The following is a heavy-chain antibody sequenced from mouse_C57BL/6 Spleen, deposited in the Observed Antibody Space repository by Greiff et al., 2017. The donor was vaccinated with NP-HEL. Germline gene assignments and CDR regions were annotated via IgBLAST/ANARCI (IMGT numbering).Heavy chain of an antibody. CDR3: ARQGTYYGSSTGYFDV. V-gene: IGHV5-9*01. CDR2: ISGGGGNT. CDR1: GFTFSSYT. D-gene: IGHD1-1*01. J-gene: IGHJ1*03. Sequence: DVQLVESGGGLVKPGGSLKLSCAASGFTFSSYTMSWVRQTPEKRLEWVATISGGGGNTYYPDSVKGRFTISRDNAKNTLYLQMSSLRSEDTALYYCARQGTYYGSSTGYFDVWGTGTTVTVSS.